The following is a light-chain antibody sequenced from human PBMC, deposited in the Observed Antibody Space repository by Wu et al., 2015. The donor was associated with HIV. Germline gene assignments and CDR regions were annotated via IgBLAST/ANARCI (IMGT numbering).Light chain of an antibody. CDR3: QKYNSAPRT. CDR1: QGISNY. J-gene: IGKJ1*01. CDR2: AAS. Sequence: DIQLTQSPSSLSASVGDRVTITCRASQGISNYLAWYQQKPGKVPKLLIYAASTLQSGVPSRFSGSGSGTDFTLTISSLQPEDVAAYYCQKYNSAPRTFGQGTRVEIK. V-gene: IGKV1-27*01.